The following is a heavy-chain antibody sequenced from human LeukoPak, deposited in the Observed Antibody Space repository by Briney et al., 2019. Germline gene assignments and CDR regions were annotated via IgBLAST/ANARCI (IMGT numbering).Heavy chain of an antibody. CDR3: AREIAVADNYFDY. V-gene: IGHV4-4*02. CDR2: IYHSGST. D-gene: IGHD6-19*01. J-gene: IGHJ4*02. CDR1: GGSISSSNW. Sequence: SETLSLTCTVSGGSISSSNWWSWVRQPPGKGLEWIGEIYHSGSTNYNPSLKSRVTISVDKSKNQFSLKLSSVTAADTAVYYCAREIAVADNYFDYWGQGTLVTVSS.